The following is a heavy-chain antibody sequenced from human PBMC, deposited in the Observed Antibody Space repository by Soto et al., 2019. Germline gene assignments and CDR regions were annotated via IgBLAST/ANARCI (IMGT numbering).Heavy chain of an antibody. Sequence: SATLSFTCTVSGGSISSGAFYWSWIRQHPWKCLEWIVYIYYSGSTYYNPSIKSRVTISVETSKNQFSMKLSSVTAADTAVYYCGTGRGKWLSRPPWLDPWGQATLVTVSS. CDR2: IYYSGST. V-gene: IGHV4-31*03. CDR1: GGSISSGAFY. CDR3: GTGRGKWLSRPPWLDP. J-gene: IGHJ5*02. D-gene: IGHD6-19*01.